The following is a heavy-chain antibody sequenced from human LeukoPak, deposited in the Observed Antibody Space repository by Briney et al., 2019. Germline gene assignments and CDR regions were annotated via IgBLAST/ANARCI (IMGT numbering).Heavy chain of an antibody. CDR1: GFTFSSYW. J-gene: IGHJ3*02. CDR2: IRKDGSVK. V-gene: IGHV3-7*01. D-gene: IGHD2-21*01. CDR3: ATDWSPQIAGIHYDAFDI. Sequence: GGSLRLSCAASGFTFSSYWMTWVRQAPGKGLEWVANIRKDGSVKSHVDSVKGRFTISRDNAKNSLFLQMNNLGAEDTALYYCATDWSPQIAGIHYDAFDIWGQGTMVTVSS.